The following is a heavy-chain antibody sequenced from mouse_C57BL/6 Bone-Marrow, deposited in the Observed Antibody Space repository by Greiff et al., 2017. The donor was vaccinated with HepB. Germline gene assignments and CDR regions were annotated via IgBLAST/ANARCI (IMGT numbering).Heavy chain of an antibody. CDR1: GFTFSSYA. CDR2: ISDGGSYT. CDR3: ARDGYGSSYLDY. V-gene: IGHV5-4*01. Sequence: EVQVVESGGGLVKPGGSLKLSCAASGFTFSSYAMSWVRQTPEKRLEWVATISDGGSYTYYPDNVTGRFTISRDNAKNNLYLQISHLKSEDTAMYYCARDGYGSSYLDYWGQGTTLTVSS. D-gene: IGHD1-1*01. J-gene: IGHJ2*01.